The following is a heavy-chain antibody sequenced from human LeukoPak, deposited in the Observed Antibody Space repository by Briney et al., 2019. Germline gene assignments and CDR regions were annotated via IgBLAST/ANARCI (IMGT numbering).Heavy chain of an antibody. D-gene: IGHD6-6*01. CDR3: ARVGPKQIAARPRWFDP. V-gene: IGHV1-2*02. CDR1: GYTFTGYY. J-gene: IGHJ5*02. Sequence: ASVKVSCKASGYTFTGYYMHWVRQAPGQGLEWMGWINPNSGGTNYARKFQGRVTMTRDTSISTAYMELSRLRSGDTAVYYCARVGPKQIAARPRWFDPWGQGTLVTVSS. CDR2: INPNSGGT.